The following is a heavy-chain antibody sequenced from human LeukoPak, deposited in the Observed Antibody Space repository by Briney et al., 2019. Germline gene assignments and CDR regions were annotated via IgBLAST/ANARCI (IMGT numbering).Heavy chain of an antibody. CDR1: GGSISSSSYY. CDR3: ARRRSFGGVDY. Sequence: SENLSLTCTVSGGSISSSSYYWGWIRQPPGKGLEWLGSIYYSGRTSCNPSVKSGVTISVDTSKNQFSLKVSSVTAADTSVYYCARRRSFGGVDYWGQGTLVTVSS. D-gene: IGHD3-16*01. V-gene: IGHV4-39*01. CDR2: IYYSGRT. J-gene: IGHJ4*02.